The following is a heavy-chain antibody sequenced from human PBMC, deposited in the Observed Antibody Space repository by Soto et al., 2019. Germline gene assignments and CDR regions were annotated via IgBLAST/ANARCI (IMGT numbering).Heavy chain of an antibody. V-gene: IGHV3-66*01. J-gene: IGHJ1*01. CDR3: ARDILGGSYDFSN. CDR2: ISSDDNT. CDR1: GFIVNNIF. D-gene: IGHD3-3*01. Sequence: EVQLMESGGGLVQPGGSLRLSCAASGFIVNNIFMTWVRQAPGKGLEWLSTISSDDNTYYADSVKGSFTISRDSPKNTLYLQMNRLRAADTAVYICARDILGGSYDFSNGGQGALGTVST.